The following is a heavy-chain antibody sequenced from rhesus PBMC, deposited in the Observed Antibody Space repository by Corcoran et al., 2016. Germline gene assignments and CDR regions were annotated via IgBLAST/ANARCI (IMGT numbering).Heavy chain of an antibody. CDR1: GGSISSSNW. CDR3: ARGGIAAAGRFAY. J-gene: IGHJ4*01. V-gene: IGHV4S19*01. CDR2: IDSDPGSP. Sequence: QVQLRESGPGLVKPSETLSLTCAVSGGSISSSNWWIWIRQHPGKGLGGIGGIDSDPGSPTHTPSLKIRVTISKDTSKTLVSLKLSSGTAADTAVYYGARGGIAAAGRFAYWGQGVLVTVSS. D-gene: IGHD6-25*01.